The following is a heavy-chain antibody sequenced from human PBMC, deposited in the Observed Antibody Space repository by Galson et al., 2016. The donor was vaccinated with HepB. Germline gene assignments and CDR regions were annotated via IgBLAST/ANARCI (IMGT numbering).Heavy chain of an antibody. Sequence: SLRLSCAASGFTFSSYWMHWVRQAPGKGLVWVSRINSDGSSTSYADSVKGRFTISRDNAKNTLYLQVNSLRAEDTAVYYCARDFRYPYYYGMDVWGKGTTVTVSS. CDR2: INSDGSST. J-gene: IGHJ6*04. CDR1: GFTFSSYW. V-gene: IGHV3-74*01. D-gene: IGHD2-15*01. CDR3: ARDFRYPYYYGMDV.